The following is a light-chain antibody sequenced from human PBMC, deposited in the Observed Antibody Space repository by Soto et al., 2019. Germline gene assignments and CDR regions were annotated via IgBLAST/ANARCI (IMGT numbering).Light chain of an antibody. CDR1: QSVSSY. V-gene: IGKV3-11*01. J-gene: IGKJ1*01. Sequence: EIVLTQSPATLSLSPGERATLSCRASQSVSSYLAWYQQKPGQAPRLLIYDASNRATGIPARFSGSGSGTDFTLTISRLEPEDFAVYYCQQRSNWPPDTWTFGQGTKVEIK. CDR3: QQRSNWPPDTWT. CDR2: DAS.